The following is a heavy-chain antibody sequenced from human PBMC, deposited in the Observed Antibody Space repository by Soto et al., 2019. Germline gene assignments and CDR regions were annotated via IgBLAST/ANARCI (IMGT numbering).Heavy chain of an antibody. D-gene: IGHD6-13*01. CDR2: ISNDGTNK. CDR3: AKDKGIEALKHYFDY. J-gene: IGHJ4*02. V-gene: IGHV3-30*18. CDR1: GFSFSHYD. Sequence: PGGSLRLSCAASGFSFSHYDMHWVRQAPGKGLEWVAIISNDGTNKYYADSVKGRFTISRDNSKNTLDLQMNSLRTEDTALYFCAKDKGIEALKHYFDYWGQGTPVTAPQ.